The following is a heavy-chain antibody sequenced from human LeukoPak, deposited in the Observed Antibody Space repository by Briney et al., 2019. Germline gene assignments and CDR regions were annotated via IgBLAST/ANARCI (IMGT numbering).Heavy chain of an antibody. D-gene: IGHD2-2*01. CDR1: GFTFSSYG. CDR2: IKQDGSEK. Sequence: GTLRLSCAASGFTFSSYGMTWVRQAPGKGPKWVASIKQDGSEKSYVDSVKGRFTISRDNARTSLSLQMNSLRAEDTAVYYCATHCSSISCSLATFDIWGQGTMVTVSS. J-gene: IGHJ3*02. CDR3: ATHCSSISCSLATFDI. V-gene: IGHV3-7*01.